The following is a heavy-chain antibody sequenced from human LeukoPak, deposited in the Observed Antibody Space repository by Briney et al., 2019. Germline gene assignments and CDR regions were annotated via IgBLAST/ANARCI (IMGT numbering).Heavy chain of an antibody. D-gene: IGHD6-13*01. CDR1: GGSFSGYY. V-gene: IGHV4-34*01. CDR2: INHSGST. Sequence: KPSETLSLTCAVYGGSFSGYYWSWIRQPPGKGLEWIGEINHSGSTNYNPSLKSRVTISVDTSKNQFSLKLSSVTAADTAVYYCARHSSIWYYYYMDVWGKGTTVTVSS. CDR3: ARHSSIWYYYYMDV. J-gene: IGHJ6*03.